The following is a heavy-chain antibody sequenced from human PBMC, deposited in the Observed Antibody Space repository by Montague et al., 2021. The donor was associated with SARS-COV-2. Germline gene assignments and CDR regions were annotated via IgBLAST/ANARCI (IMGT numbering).Heavy chain of an antibody. D-gene: IGHD3-16*02. V-gene: IGHV4-38-2*02. CDR3: ARGYDYVWGSYRYLHWFDP. CDR1: GYSISSGYY. CDR2: IYHSGST. J-gene: IGHJ5*02. Sequence: SETLSLTCTVSGYSISSGYYWGWIRQPPGKGLEWIGSIYHSGSTNYNPSLKSRVTISVDTSKNQFSLKLSSVTAADTAVYYCARGYDYVWGSYRYLHWFDPWGQGTLVTVSS.